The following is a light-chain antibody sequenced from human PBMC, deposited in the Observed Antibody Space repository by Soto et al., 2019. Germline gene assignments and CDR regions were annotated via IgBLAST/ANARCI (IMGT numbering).Light chain of an antibody. CDR1: QSIRNN. CDR2: DTS. V-gene: IGKV3-15*01. J-gene: IGKJ1*01. Sequence: EILMTQSPATLSVSPGERATLSCRANQSIRNNLAWIQQKPGQAPRLLIYDTSTRATDIPARFSGSGSETEFTLTISSLQSEDFAVYYCQQYQNWPRTFGQGTKVEIK. CDR3: QQYQNWPRT.